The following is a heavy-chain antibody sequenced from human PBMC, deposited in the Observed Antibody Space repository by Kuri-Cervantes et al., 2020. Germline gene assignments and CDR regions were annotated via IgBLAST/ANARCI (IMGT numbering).Heavy chain of an antibody. V-gene: IGHV3-9*01. D-gene: IGHD2-2*01. CDR3: AKVMRHCSSTTCRDFDY. J-gene: IGHJ4*02. CDR2: INWNSDNI. Sequence: SLKISCAASGFSFDDYSMHWVRQAPGKGLEWVSGINWNSDNIGYADSVKGRFTISRDNAKNSLYLQMNSLRVEDTALYYCAKVMRHCSSTTCRDFDYWGQGTLVTVSS. CDR1: GFSFDDYS.